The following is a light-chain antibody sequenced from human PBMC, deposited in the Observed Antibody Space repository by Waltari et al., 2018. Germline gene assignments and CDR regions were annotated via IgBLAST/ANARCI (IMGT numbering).Light chain of an antibody. CDR3: QQYGTSPYT. CDR1: QNLSSNF. CDR2: GAA. Sequence: IVLTQSPGTLSLSPGDKASLSCKASQNLSSNFLAWYRQRPGQPPRLLIHGAAKRAAGIPDTFSGSGSGTDFTRTISRLEAEDSAVYYCQQYGTSPYTFGQGTKVEIK. J-gene: IGKJ2*01. V-gene: IGKV3-20*01.